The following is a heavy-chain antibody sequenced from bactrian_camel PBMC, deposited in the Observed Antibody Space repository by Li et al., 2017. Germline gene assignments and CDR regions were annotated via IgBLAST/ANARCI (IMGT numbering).Heavy chain of an antibody. V-gene: IGHV3-2*01. Sequence: HVQLVESGGGLVQPGGSLRLSCAASGFSFIDYGMTWVRHVPGKGLEWVAGISGIDTYYTDFVKGRFTISRDNAKNTLYLQTNDLKSQDTALYYCATDTSDYWGQGTQVTVS. CDR1: GFSFIDYG. J-gene: IGHJ4*01. CDR2: ISGIDT. CDR3: ATDTSDY.